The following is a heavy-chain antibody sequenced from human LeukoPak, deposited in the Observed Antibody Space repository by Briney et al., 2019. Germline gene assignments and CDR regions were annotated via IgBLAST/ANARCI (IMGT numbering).Heavy chain of an antibody. CDR2: ITTGDGNT. D-gene: IGHD7-27*01. Sequence: GSLRLSCTASGFTFSSYTMTWVRQAPGKGLKWVSTITTGDGNTYYADSVKGRFTVSRDDSKNTLYLQMNSLRAEDMAVYYCAKDGGLWVSAHWGDSWGRGTLVTVSS. V-gene: IGHV3-23*01. J-gene: IGHJ4*02. CDR3: AKDGGLWVSAHWGDS. CDR1: GFTFSSYT.